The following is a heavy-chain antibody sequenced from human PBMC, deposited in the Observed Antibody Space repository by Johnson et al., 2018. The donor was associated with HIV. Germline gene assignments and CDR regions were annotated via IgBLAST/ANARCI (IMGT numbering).Heavy chain of an antibody. J-gene: IGHJ3*02. CDR3: ARGIQPDAFDI. CDR1: RFTVSSNY. D-gene: IGHD2-2*01. Sequence: VQLVESGGGLIQPGGSLRLSCAASRFTVSSNYMSWVRQAPGKGLEWVSVIYSGGSTYYADSVKGRFTISRDNSKNTLYVQMNSLRAEDTAVYYCARGIQPDAFDIWGQGTIVTVSS. CDR2: IYSGGST. V-gene: IGHV3-53*01.